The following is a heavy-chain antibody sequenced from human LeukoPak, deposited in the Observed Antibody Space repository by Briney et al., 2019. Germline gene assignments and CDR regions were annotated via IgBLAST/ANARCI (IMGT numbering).Heavy chain of an antibody. D-gene: IGHD6-19*01. CDR1: GFTFSNYA. J-gene: IGHJ4*02. CDR2: LSGTGGST. CDR3: AKDFQWLPLDY. Sequence: GGSLRLSCAASGFTFSNYAMSWVRQAPGKGLEWVSTLSGTGGSTYYADSVKGRFTISRDNSRNTLYLQVSSLRAEDTAVYYCAKDFQWLPLDYWGQGTLVTVSS. V-gene: IGHV3-23*01.